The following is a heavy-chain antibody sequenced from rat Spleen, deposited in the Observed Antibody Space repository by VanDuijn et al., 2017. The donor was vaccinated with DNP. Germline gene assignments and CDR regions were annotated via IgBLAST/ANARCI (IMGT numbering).Heavy chain of an antibody. Sequence: EVQLVESGGGLMQPGRSLKLSCAASGFTFSNYDMAWVRQAPTKGLEWVATISYDGGSTYYPDSVKGRFTISRDNAENTVYLQMNSLRSEDTATYYCAKVRTTGIPGFAYWGQGTLVTVSS. D-gene: IGHD1-9*01. CDR1: GFTFSNYD. J-gene: IGHJ3*01. V-gene: IGHV5-29*01. CDR2: ISYDGGST. CDR3: AKVRTTGIPGFAY.